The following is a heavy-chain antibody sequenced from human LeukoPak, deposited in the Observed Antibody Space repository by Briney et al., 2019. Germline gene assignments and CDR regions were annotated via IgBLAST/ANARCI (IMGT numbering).Heavy chain of an antibody. CDR1: GYSFTSYW. J-gene: IGHJ4*02. V-gene: IGHV5-51*01. Sequence: GESLKISCKGSGYSFTSYWIGWVRQMPGKGLEWMGIIYPGDSDTRYSPSFQGHVTISADKSISTAYLQWSSLKASDTAMYYCARLVNSKGYSYGFPDYWGQGTLVTVSS. CDR2: IYPGDSDT. D-gene: IGHD5-18*01. CDR3: ARLVNSKGYSYGFPDY.